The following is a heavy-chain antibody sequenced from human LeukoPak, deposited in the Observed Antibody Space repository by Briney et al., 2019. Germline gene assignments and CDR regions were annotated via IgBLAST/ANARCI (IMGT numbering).Heavy chain of an antibody. CDR2: ISGSGGST. J-gene: IGHJ4*02. CDR1: GFTFSSYA. Sequence: PGGSLRLSCAASGFTFSSYAMSWVRQAPGKGLEWASGISGSGGSTNYADSVKGRFTISRDNSKNTLYLQLNSLGVEDTAVYYCAKVAPYGNYVFDYWGQGTLVTVSS. CDR3: AKVAPYGNYVFDY. D-gene: IGHD1-7*01. V-gene: IGHV3-23*01.